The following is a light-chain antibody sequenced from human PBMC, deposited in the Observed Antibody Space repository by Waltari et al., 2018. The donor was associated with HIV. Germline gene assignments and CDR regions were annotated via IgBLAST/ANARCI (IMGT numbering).Light chain of an antibody. CDR1: NIGTKA. CDR2: RDR. V-gene: IGLV3-9*01. CDR3: QVWDSSTHVV. J-gene: IGLJ2*01. Sequence: SYDLSQPLSVSVALGQTATITCGGSNIGTKAVHWYQQKTGQAPVVVIYRDRDRPSGIPERFSGANSGNTATLTINRAQVGDEADYYCQVWDSSTHVVFGGGTKLTVV.